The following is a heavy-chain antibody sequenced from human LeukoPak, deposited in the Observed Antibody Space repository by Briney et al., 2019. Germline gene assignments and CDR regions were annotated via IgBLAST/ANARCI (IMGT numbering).Heavy chain of an antibody. CDR2: ISISGGII. CDR3: ARERRAWGEDF. V-gene: IGHV3-48*01. Sequence: GGSLRLSCAASGFTFSTYSMNWVRQAPGKGLEWVSCISISGGIIYYADSVKGRFTISRDNSKNTLYLQMNSLRAEDTAVYYCARERRAWGEDFWGQGTLVTVSS. CDR1: GFTFSTYS. D-gene: IGHD3-16*01. J-gene: IGHJ4*02.